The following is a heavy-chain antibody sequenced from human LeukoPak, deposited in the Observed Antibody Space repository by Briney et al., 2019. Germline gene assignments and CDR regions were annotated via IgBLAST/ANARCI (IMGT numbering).Heavy chain of an antibody. Sequence: ASVKVSCKASGYTLTSYDINWVRQATGQGLEWMGWMNPNSGNTGYAQKFQGRVTMTRNTSISTAYMELSSLRSEDTAVYYCARGKWQQLVRVLVYWGQGTLVTVSS. J-gene: IGHJ4*02. CDR2: MNPNSGNT. V-gene: IGHV1-8*01. CDR3: ARGKWQQLVRVLVY. CDR1: GYTLTSYD. D-gene: IGHD6-13*01.